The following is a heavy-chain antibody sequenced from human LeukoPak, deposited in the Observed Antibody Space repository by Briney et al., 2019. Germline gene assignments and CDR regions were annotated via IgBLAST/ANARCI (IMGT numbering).Heavy chain of an antibody. J-gene: IGHJ4*02. CDR3: ARGGYCSGGSCYDIFDY. CDR2: INSDGSST. CDR1: GFTLRTFW. Sequence: GGSLRLSCAPSGFTLRTFWMNWVRQAPGKGLVWVSRINSDGSSTSYADSVKGRFTISRDNAKNTLYLQMNSLRAEDTAVYYCARGGYCSGGSCYDIFDYWGQGTLVTVSS. D-gene: IGHD2-15*01. V-gene: IGHV3-74*01.